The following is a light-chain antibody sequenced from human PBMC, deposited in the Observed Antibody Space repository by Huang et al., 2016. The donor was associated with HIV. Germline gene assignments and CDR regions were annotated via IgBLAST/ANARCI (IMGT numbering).Light chain of an antibody. CDR3: LQYYSVPQT. CDR1: QTVLYSLNKKNY. V-gene: IGKV4-1*01. Sequence: DIVMTQSPDSLAVSPGVRANINCKSSQTVLYSLNKKNYLAWFQQKPWRPPKLLIYWATTRESGVPDRFSGSGSGTDFTLTINNLQAEDVAVYFCLQYYSVPQTFGHGTKVEIK. CDR2: WAT. J-gene: IGKJ1*01.